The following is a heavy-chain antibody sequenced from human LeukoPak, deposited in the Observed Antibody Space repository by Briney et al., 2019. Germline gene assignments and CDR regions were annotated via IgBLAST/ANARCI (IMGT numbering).Heavy chain of an antibody. D-gene: IGHD2-21*01. CDR3: AREVVEGKSFDY. J-gene: IGHJ4*02. Sequence: SETLSLTCTVSGGSISSSSYYWGWIRQPPGKGLEWIGSIYYSGSTYYNPSLKSRVTISVDTSMNQFSLKLSSVTAADTAVYYCAREVVEGKSFDYWGQGTLVTVSS. V-gene: IGHV4-39*07. CDR2: IYYSGST. CDR1: GGSISSSSYY.